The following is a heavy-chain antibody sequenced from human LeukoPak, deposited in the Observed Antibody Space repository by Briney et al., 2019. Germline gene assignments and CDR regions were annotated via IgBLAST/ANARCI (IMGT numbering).Heavy chain of an antibody. Sequence: PGGSLRLSCALSIHTLSLYNMNGPRQAPGRGLEWISYIYSNCITIYYADSVKGRFTISRDNAKNSLYLQMNSLRHEDTAVFYCARTDKGASGYWYFDLWGRGTLVTVSS. CDR3: ARTDKGASGYWYFDL. V-gene: IGHV3-48*02. CDR1: IHTLSLYN. CDR2: IYSNCITI. J-gene: IGHJ2*01. D-gene: IGHD1-14*01.